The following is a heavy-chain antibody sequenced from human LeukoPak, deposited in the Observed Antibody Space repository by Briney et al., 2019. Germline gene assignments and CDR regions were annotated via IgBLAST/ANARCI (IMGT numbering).Heavy chain of an antibody. J-gene: IGHJ4*02. V-gene: IGHV1-3*01. Sequence: GASVKVSCKASGYTFTSYAMHWVRQAPGQRLEWMGWINAGNGNTKYSQKFQGRVTITRDTSASTAYMELSSLRSEDTAVYYCARDSNYGSGSRPIDYWGQGTLVTVSS. CDR3: ARDSNYGSGSRPIDY. CDR1: GYTFTSYA. D-gene: IGHD3-10*01. CDR2: INAGNGNT.